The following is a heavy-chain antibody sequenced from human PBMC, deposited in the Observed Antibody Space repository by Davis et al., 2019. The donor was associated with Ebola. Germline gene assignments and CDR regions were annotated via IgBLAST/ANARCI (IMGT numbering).Heavy chain of an antibody. V-gene: IGHV4-59*12. CDR3: ARGVRSSWYAGY. CDR1: GGSISSYY. D-gene: IGHD6-13*01. CDR2: IYYSGST. Sequence: PSETLSLTCTVSGGSISSYYWSWIRQPPGKGLEWIGYIYYSGSTNYNPSLKSRVTISVDTSKNQFSLKLSSVTAADTAVYYCARGVRSSWYAGYWGQGTLVTVPS. J-gene: IGHJ4*02.